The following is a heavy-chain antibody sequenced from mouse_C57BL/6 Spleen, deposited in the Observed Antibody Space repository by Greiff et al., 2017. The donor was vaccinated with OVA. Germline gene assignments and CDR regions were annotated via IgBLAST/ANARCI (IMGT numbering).Heavy chain of an antibody. Sequence: VQVVESGPGLVAPSQSLSITCTVSGFSLTSYAISWVRQPPGKGLEWLGVIWTGGGTNYNSALKSRLSISKDNSKSQVFLKMNSLQTDDTARYYCARNYYGSSYYAMDYWGQGTSVTVSS. CDR1: GFSLTSYA. V-gene: IGHV2-9-1*01. CDR3: ARNYYGSSYYAMDY. D-gene: IGHD1-1*01. J-gene: IGHJ4*01. CDR2: IWTGGGT.